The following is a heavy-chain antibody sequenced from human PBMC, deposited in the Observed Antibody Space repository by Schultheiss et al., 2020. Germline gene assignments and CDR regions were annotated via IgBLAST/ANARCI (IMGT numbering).Heavy chain of an antibody. CDR1: GFTFSSYW. D-gene: IGHD2-21*02. V-gene: IGHV3-33*08. CDR3: ARFGFVVVTAMGPGMDV. CDR2: IWYDGSNE. J-gene: IGHJ6*02. Sequence: GGSLRLSCAASGFTFSSYWMSWVRQAPGKGLEWVAVIWYDGSNEYYADSVKGRFTISRDNSKNTLYLQMNSLRAEDTAVYYCARFGFVVVTAMGPGMDVWGQGTTVTVSS.